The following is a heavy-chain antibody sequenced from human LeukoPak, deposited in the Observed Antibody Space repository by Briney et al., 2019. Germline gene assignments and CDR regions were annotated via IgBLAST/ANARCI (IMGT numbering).Heavy chain of an antibody. CDR2: IGSRSTYT. D-gene: IGHD3-22*01. J-gene: IGHJ4*02. CDR3: AKDVRITTIVVVITSFDY. V-gene: IGHV3-11*05. Sequence: GGSLRLSCAASGFTFSDYYMSWIRQAPGKGLEWVSYIGSRSTYTNYADSVKGRFTISRDNSKNTLYLQMNSLRAEDTAVYYCAKDVRITTIVVVITSFDYWGQGTLVIVSS. CDR1: GFTFSDYY.